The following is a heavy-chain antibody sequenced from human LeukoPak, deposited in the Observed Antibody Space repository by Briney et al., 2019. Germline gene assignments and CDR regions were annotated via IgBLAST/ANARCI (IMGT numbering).Heavy chain of an antibody. Sequence: PGGSLGLSCAASGFTLSTYWMTWVRQAPGKGLEWVANIKQDGSEKYYVDSVKGRFTISRDNAKNSLYLQMNSLRAEDTAMYYCVRDFRFLDDYWGQGTLVTVSS. CDR2: IKQDGSEK. V-gene: IGHV3-7*01. J-gene: IGHJ4*02. D-gene: IGHD3-3*01. CDR1: GFTLSTYW. CDR3: VRDFRFLDDY.